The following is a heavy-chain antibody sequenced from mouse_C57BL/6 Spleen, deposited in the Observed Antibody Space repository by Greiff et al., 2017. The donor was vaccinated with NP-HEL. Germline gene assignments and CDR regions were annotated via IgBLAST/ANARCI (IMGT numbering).Heavy chain of an antibody. J-gene: IGHJ2*01. V-gene: IGHV1-74*01. Sequence: VQLQQPGAELVKPGASVKVSCKASGYTFTSYWMHWVKQRPGQGLEWIGRIHPSDSDTNYNQKFKGKATLTVDKSSSTAYMQLSSLTSEDSAVYYCAHITTVVAPDFDYWGQGTTLTVSS. CDR1: GYTFTSYW. CDR2: IHPSDSDT. D-gene: IGHD1-1*01. CDR3: AHITTVVAPDFDY.